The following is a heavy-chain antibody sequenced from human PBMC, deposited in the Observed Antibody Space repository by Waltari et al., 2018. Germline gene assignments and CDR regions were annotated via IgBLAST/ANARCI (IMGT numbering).Heavy chain of an antibody. J-gene: IGHJ3*02. CDR2: VDPEDGET. CDR1: VYTFTDYY. Sequence: EVQLLQSGTELKKPGTTVTISCQVSVYTFTDYYIPWVQQAPGKGPHWMGLVDPEDGETIYAEKFQGRVTITADTSTDTAYMELSSLRSEDTAVYYCATALGDRSSASRAFDIWGLGTMITVSS. CDR3: ATALGDRSSASRAFDI. D-gene: IGHD3-10*01. V-gene: IGHV1-69-2*01.